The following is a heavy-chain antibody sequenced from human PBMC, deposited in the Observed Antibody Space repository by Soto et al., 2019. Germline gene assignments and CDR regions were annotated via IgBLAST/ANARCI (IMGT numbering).Heavy chain of an antibody. CDR3: ARHYPIGNNWNYFDY. CDR1: DGSISSYY. CDR2: IFYTGST. D-gene: IGHD1-1*01. V-gene: IGHV4-59*08. J-gene: IGHJ4*02. Sequence: SETLSLTCTVSDGSISSYYWGWIRQPPVKGLEWIGYIFYTGSTNYNPSLKSRVTISVDTSKNQFSLKLSSVTAADTALYYCARHYPIGNNWNYFDYWGQGTLVTVSS.